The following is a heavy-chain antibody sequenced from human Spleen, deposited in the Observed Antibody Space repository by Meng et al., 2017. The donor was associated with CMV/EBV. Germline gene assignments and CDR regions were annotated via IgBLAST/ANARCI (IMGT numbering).Heavy chain of an antibody. V-gene: IGHV4-59*01. CDR1: GGSISSYY. CDR3: ARGARRGGMDV. Sequence: GSLRLSCTVSGGSISSYYWSWIRQPPGKGLEWIGYIYYSGSTNYNPSLKSRVTISVDTSKNQFSLKLRSVTAADTAVYYCARGARRGGMDVWGQGTTVTVSS. D-gene: IGHD3-16*01. CDR2: IYYSGST. J-gene: IGHJ6*02.